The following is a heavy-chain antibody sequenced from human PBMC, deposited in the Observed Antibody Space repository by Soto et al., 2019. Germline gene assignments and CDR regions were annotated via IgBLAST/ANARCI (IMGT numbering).Heavy chain of an antibody. CDR1: GFTFSSYA. Sequence: PGGSLRLSCAASGFTFSSYAMHWVRQAPGKGLEWVAVISYDGSNKYYADSVKGRFTISRDNSKNTLYLQMNSLRAEDTAVYYCARDRLATVTTSVRFDPWGQGTLVTVS. V-gene: IGHV3-30-3*01. J-gene: IGHJ5*02. CDR2: ISYDGSNK. CDR3: ARDRLATVTTSVRFDP. D-gene: IGHD4-17*01.